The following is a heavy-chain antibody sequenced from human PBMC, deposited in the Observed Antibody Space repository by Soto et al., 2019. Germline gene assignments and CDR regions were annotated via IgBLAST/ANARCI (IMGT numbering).Heavy chain of an antibody. CDR1: GFTFDNYA. Sequence: EVQLVESGGGLVQPGRSLRLSCAASGFTFDNYAMHWVRQAPGKGLEWVSGISWNSGSTGYAGSVKGRFTISRDNAKNSLHLQMNSLRAEATALYYCASGREIASTGAYWGQGTLVNVSS. CDR2: ISWNSGST. D-gene: IGHD6-13*01. CDR3: ASGREIASTGAY. J-gene: IGHJ4*02. V-gene: IGHV3-9*01.